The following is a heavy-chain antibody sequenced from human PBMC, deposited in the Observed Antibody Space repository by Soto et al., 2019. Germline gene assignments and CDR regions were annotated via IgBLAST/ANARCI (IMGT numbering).Heavy chain of an antibody. CDR2: IYYSGST. CDR1: GGSISSSSYY. V-gene: IGHV4-39*01. D-gene: IGHD1-26*01. J-gene: IGHJ6*02. CDR3: ARHSSRPGWANYGMDV. Sequence: SETLSLTCTVSGGSISSSSYYWGWIRQPPGKGLEWIGSIYYSGSTYYNPSLKSRVTISVDTSKNQFSLKLSSVTAADTAVYYCARHSSRPGWANYGMDVWGQGTTVTVSS.